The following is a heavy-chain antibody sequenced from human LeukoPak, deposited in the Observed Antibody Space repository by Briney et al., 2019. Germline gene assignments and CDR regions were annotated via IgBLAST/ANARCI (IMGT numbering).Heavy chain of an antibody. J-gene: IGHJ5*02. CDR3: ARGPLGYCSSTSCYSNWFDP. CDR1: GGSISSGDYY. D-gene: IGHD2-2*02. Sequence: SQTLYLTCTVSGGSISSGDYYWIWIRQPPGKGLDWIGYHYYSGSTYYNPFLKSRVTISVDTSKNQFSLKLSSVTAADTAVYYCARGPLGYCSSTSCYSNWFDPWGQRTLVTVSS. CDR2: HYYSGST. V-gene: IGHV4-30-4*08.